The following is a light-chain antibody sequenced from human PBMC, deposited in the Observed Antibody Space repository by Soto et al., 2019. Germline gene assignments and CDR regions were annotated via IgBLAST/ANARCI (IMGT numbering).Light chain of an antibody. V-gene: IGKV1D-13*01. J-gene: IGKJ5*01. CDR2: DAS. Sequence: AIQLTQSPSSLSASVGDRVTITCRASQGISSALAWYQQKPGKAPKLLIYDASSLDSEVPSRFSGSGSSRDFTVTISSLQPEDFATDYCQQFNNYPVTFGQGARLEIK. CDR3: QQFNNYPVT. CDR1: QGISSA.